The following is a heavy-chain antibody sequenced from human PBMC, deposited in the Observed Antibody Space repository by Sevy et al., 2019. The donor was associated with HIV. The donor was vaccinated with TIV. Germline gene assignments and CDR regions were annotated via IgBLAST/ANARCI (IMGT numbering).Heavy chain of an antibody. D-gene: IGHD3-22*01. CDR1: GGSISSYY. CDR2: IYYSGST. V-gene: IGHV4-59*01. J-gene: IGHJ3*02. Sequence: SEILSLTCTVSGGSISSYYWSWIRQPPGKGLEWIGYIYYSGSTNYNPSLKSRVTISVDTSKNQFSLKLSSVTAADTAVYYCARNYASSGYTDAFDIWGQGTLVTVSS. CDR3: ARNYASSGYTDAFDI.